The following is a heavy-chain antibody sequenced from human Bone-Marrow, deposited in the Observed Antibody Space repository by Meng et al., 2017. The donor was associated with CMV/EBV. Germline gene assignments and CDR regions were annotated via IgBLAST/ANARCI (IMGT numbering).Heavy chain of an antibody. CDR3: AEDRIYYGSGREAYFDL. V-gene: IGHV3-30-3*01. D-gene: IGHD3-10*01. Sequence: GESLKISCAASGFTFSSYAMHWVRQAPGKGLEWVAVISYDGSNKYYADSVKGRFTISRDNSKNTLYLQMNSLRAEDTAVYYCAEDRIYYGSGREAYFDLWGRGTLVTVSS. J-gene: IGHJ2*01. CDR2: ISYDGSNK. CDR1: GFTFSSYA.